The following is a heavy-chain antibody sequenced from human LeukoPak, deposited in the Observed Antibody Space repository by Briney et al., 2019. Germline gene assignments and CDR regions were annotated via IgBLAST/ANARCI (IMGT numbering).Heavy chain of an antibody. CDR2: ISNDGNSK. D-gene: IGHD5-12*01. V-gene: IGHV3-30-3*01. Sequence: GMSLRLSCAASGFTLSENNVNWVRQAPGKGLEWVALISNDGNSKDYADSVKGRFTLSGDNSKTTVYLQMNSLRAEDTAVYYCARDRSGFYSVDHWGQGTLVIVSS. CDR1: GFTLSENN. CDR3: ARDRSGFYSVDH. J-gene: IGHJ4*02.